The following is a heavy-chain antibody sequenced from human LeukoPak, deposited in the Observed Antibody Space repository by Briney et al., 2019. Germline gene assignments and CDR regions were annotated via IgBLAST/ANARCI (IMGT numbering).Heavy chain of an antibody. CDR2: ISSSSSYI. V-gene: IGHV3-21*01. CDR3: ATSPLRFLEWSDY. CDR1: GFTFSSYS. Sequence: GGSLRLTCAASGFTFSSYSMNWVRQAPGKGLEWVSSISSSSSYIYYADSVKGRFTISRDNAKNSLYLQMNSLRAEDTAVYYCATSPLRFLEWSDYWGQGTLVTVSS. J-gene: IGHJ4*02. D-gene: IGHD3-3*01.